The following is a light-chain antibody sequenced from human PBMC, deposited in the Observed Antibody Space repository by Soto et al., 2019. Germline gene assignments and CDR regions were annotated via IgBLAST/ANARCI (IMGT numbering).Light chain of an antibody. CDR1: QSVSSY. CDR3: QQRRNWPET. Sequence: EIVLTQSPAILSLSPGERATLSCRASQSVSSYLAWYQQKPGQAPRLLIYDASNRATGIPARFSGSGSGTDFTLTISSLEPEDFAVYYCQQRRNWPETFGQGTKVEIK. V-gene: IGKV3-11*01. J-gene: IGKJ1*01. CDR2: DAS.